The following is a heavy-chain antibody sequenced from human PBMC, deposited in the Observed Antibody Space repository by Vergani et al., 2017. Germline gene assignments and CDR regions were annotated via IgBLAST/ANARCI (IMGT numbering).Heavy chain of an antibody. CDR1: GYSFTNYC. CDR2: IHPADSDT. J-gene: IGHJ4*02. CDR3: ARLYGRDSSGSKYCDH. Sequence: EVQLVQSGAEVKKPGESLNISCQISGYSFTNYCIGWVRQMPGKGLEWMGIIHPADSDTRYSPSFQGQVTISVDKSISTAYLQRSSLRASDSAMYYCARLYGRDSSGSKYCDHWGQGTLVTVSS. D-gene: IGHD3-22*01. V-gene: IGHV5-51*01.